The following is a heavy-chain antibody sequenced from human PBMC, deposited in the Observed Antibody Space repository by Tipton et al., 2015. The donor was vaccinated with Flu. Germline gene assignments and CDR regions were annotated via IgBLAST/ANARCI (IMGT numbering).Heavy chain of an antibody. V-gene: IGHV4-4*07. CDR1: GGSISSYY. Sequence: TLSLTCTVSGGSISSYYWSWIRQPAGKGLEWIGRIYTSGSTNYNPSLKSRVTMSVDTSKNQFSLKLSSVTAADTAVYYCARELPEMATIVFDYRGQGTLVTVSS. D-gene: IGHD5-24*01. CDR2: IYTSGST. J-gene: IGHJ4*02. CDR3: ARELPEMATIVFDY.